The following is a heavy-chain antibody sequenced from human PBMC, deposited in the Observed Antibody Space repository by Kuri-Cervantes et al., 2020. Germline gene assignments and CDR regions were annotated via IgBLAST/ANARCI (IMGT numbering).Heavy chain of an antibody. V-gene: IGHV4-59*08. CDR1: GGSISSYY. D-gene: IGHD6-19*01. CDR2: IYYSWST. Sequence: SETLSLTCTVSGGSISSYYWSWIRQPPGKGLEWIGYIYYSWSTKYNPSLKSRVTLSVDTSKNQFSVKLSSVTAADTAVYYCARRPKYSSGWNWGQGTLVTVSS. CDR3: ARRPKYSSGWN. J-gene: IGHJ4*02.